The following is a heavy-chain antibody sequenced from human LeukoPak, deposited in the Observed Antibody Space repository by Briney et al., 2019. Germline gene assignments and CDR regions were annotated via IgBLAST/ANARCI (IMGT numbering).Heavy chain of an antibody. Sequence: ASVKVSCKASGDTFTSYYMHWVRQAPGQGLEWMGIINPSGGSTSYAQKFQGRVTMTRDTSTSTVYMELSSLGSEDTAVYYCARDPKVAAAGTRYFDLWGRGTLVTVSS. J-gene: IGHJ2*01. D-gene: IGHD6-13*01. V-gene: IGHV1-46*01. CDR3: ARDPKVAAAGTRYFDL. CDR2: INPSGGST. CDR1: GDTFTSYY.